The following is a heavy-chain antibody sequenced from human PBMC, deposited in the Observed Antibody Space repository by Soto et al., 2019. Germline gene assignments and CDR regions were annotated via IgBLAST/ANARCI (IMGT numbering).Heavy chain of an antibody. CDR1: RGSIRGSPYY. V-gene: IGHV4-39*01. Sequence: SETLSLTCTVCRGSIRGSPYYWCWIRQSPCKGLEWIGSVYYSGGANSNPSLGSRVTISVDTSRNQFSLKLFYVTAADTAVYYCTRRPVYSENRESDSWGQGTLVTVSS. J-gene: IGHJ4*02. D-gene: IGHD1-26*01. CDR2: VYYSGGA. CDR3: TRRPVYSENRESDS.